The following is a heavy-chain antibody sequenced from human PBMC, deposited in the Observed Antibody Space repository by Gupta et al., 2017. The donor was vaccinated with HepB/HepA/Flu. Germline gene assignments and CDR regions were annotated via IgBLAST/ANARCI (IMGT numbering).Heavy chain of an antibody. CDR2: ISTTSSTI. CDR3: AIENSSPFDY. Sequence: EVLLVESGGGLVQPGGSLRLSCVASGITLSPYKMHWVRQAPGKGLEWVSYISTTSSTIHYADSVKGRFTIARDNAKNSLYLQMNSLGVEDTAVYYCAIENSSPFDYWGQGTLVTVSS. CDR1: GITLSPYK. V-gene: IGHV3-48*03. J-gene: IGHJ4*02.